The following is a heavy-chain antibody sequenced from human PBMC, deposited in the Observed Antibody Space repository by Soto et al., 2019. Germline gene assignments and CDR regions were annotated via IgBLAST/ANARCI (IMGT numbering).Heavy chain of an antibody. Sequence: TLSLTCTVSGGSISSGGYYWSWIRQHPGKGLEWIGYIYYSGSTYYNPSLKSRVTISVDTSKNQFSLKLSSVTAADTAVYYCATSSAVAGTRDYWGQGTLVTVSS. D-gene: IGHD6-19*01. CDR3: ATSSAVAGTRDY. CDR1: GGSISSGGYY. CDR2: IYYSGST. V-gene: IGHV4-31*03. J-gene: IGHJ4*02.